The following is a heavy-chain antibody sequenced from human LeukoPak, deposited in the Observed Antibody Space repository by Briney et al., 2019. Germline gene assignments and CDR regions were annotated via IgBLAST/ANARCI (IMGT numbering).Heavy chain of an antibody. V-gene: IGHV4-31*03. CDR1: GGSISSGGYY. Sequence: PSETLSLTCTVSGGSISSGGYYWSWIRQHPGKGLEWIGYIYYSGSTYYNPSLKSRVTLSVDTSKNQFSLKLSSVTAADTAVYYCARVVGATPDNYFDYWGQGTLVTVSS. CDR2: IYYSGST. CDR3: ARVVGATPDNYFDY. J-gene: IGHJ4*02. D-gene: IGHD1-26*01.